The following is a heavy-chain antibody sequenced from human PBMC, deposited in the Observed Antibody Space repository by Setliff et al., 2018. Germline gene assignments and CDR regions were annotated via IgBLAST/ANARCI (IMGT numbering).Heavy chain of an antibody. CDR1: GFTISSYA. CDR2: ILPAGTT. Sequence: PGGSLRLSCAASGFTISSYAISWVRQTPEKGLEWVSGILPAGTTYYADSVKDRFTISKDNYQSTVYLQINSLRAEDTAIYYCAKDYQSDSGWDIDYWGQGTLVTVSS. V-gene: IGHV3-23*01. D-gene: IGHD6-19*01. J-gene: IGHJ4*02. CDR3: AKDYQSDSGWDIDY.